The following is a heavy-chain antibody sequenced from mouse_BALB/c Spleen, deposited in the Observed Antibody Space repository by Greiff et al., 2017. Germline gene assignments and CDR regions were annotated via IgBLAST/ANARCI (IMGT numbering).Heavy chain of an antibody. D-gene: IGHD2-2*01. Sequence: QVQLQQSGPGLVQPSQSLSITCTVSGFSLTSYGVHWVRQSPGKGLEWLGVIWSGGSTDYNAAFISRLSISKDNSKSQVFFKMNSLQADDTAIYYCARNYGYHDAMDYWGQGTSVTVSS. CDR1: GFSLTSYG. J-gene: IGHJ4*01. V-gene: IGHV2-4-1*01. CDR3: ARNYGYHDAMDY. CDR2: IWSGGST.